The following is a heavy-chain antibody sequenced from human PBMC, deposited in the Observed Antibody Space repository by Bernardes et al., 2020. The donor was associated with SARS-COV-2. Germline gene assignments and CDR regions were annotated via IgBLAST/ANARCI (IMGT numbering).Heavy chain of an antibody. Sequence: GGSLRLSCAASGFTFSSYWMHWVRQVPGRGLVWLSRIKTDGSTTNYADPVKGRFTISRDNAKNTLWLQMNSLRDEDTAMYYCGRGASSGYRIDYWGPGTLV. D-gene: IGHD6-25*01. CDR1: GFTFSSYW. V-gene: IGHV3-74*01. CDR3: GRGASSGYRIDY. J-gene: IGHJ4*02. CDR2: IKTDGSTT.